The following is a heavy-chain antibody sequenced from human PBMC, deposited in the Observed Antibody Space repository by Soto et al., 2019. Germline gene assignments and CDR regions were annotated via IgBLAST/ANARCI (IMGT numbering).Heavy chain of an antibody. V-gene: IGHV1-69*04. Sequence: QVQLVQSGTEVKKPGSSVAVSCQASAGTFNNHTISWVRQAPGQGLEWMGRTIPILGRADYSKKFEARLTLTVDKSTSTADMELSSLTSEDSAVYYCAIDLGYFDLWGQGTQVIVSS. CDR1: AGTFNNHT. CDR3: AIDLGYFDL. D-gene: IGHD2-15*01. CDR2: TIPILGRA. J-gene: IGHJ4*02.